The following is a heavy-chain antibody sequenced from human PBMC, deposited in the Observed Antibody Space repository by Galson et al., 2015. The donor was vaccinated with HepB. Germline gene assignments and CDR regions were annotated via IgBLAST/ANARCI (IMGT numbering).Heavy chain of an antibody. CDR1: GFTFSSYA. CDR3: AKDGVWSGYYSWVY. J-gene: IGHJ4*02. D-gene: IGHD3-3*01. Sequence: SLRLSCAASGFTFSSYAMSWVRQAPGKGLEWVSAISGSGGSTYYADSVKGRFTISRDNSKNTLYLQMNSLRAEDTAVYYCAKDGVWSGYYSWVYWGQGTLVTVSS. V-gene: IGHV3-23*01. CDR2: ISGSGGST.